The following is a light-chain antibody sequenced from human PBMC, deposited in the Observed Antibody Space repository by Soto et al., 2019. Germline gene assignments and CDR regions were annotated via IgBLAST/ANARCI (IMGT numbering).Light chain of an antibody. CDR1: QAIDSW. V-gene: IGKV1-12*01. J-gene: IGKJ1*01. CDR3: QQTPSFPPT. CDR2: TGS. Sequence: DIQMTQSPSSVSASVGDRVTITCRASQAIDSWLAWYQQKPGEAPKLLIFTGSLLHSGVPPRFSGSGSGTDFTLTISSLQPEDFATYYCQQTPSFPPTFGQGTKVDIK.